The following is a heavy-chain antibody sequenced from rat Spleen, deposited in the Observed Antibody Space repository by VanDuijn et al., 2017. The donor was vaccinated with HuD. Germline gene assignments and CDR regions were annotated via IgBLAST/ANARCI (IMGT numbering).Heavy chain of an antibody. Sequence: EVQLVESDGGLVQPGRSLKLSCAASGFTFSDYYMAWVRQAPTKGLEWVATISTAGGNTYYRDSVKGRFTVSRDDAKSTLYLQMDSLRSEDTATYYCARHGGLRNWFAYWGQGTLVTVSS. J-gene: IGHJ3*01. CDR1: GFTFSDYY. V-gene: IGHV5-25*01. CDR2: ISTAGGNT. CDR3: ARHGGLRNWFAY.